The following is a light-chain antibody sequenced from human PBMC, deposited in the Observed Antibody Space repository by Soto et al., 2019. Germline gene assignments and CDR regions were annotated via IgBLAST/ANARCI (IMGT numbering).Light chain of an antibody. V-gene: IGKV3-20*01. CDR2: GAY. J-gene: IGKJ1*01. CDR3: QQYGTAPWT. CDR1: QSISSN. Sequence: EIVLTQSPATLSLPPGERATLSCRASQSISSNLAWYQQKPGQAPRLLLYGAYNRATGIPDRFSGSGSGTDFTLTISRLEPEDFAVYYCQQYGTAPWTFGQGTKVDIK.